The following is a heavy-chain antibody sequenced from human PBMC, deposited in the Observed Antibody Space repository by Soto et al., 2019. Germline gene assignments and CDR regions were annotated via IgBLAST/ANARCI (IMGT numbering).Heavy chain of an antibody. D-gene: IGHD3-10*01. CDR1: GGSISSGGYS. V-gene: IGHV4-30-2*05. J-gene: IGHJ5*02. CDR3: ARAHFYYASGSYYPWFDP. CDR2: IYHSGST. Sequence: PSETLSLTCAVSGGSISSGGYSWSWIRQPPGKGLEWIGYIYHSGSTYYNPSLKSRVTISVDPSKNQFSLKLSSVTAADTAVYNCARAHFYYASGSYYPWFDPWGQGTLVTVSS.